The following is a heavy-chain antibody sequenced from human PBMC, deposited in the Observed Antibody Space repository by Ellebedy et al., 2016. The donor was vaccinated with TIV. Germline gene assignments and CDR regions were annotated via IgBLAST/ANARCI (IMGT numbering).Heavy chain of an antibody. CDR3: AKDKDFGDSRWEIDV. CDR2: SNSGGTRT. D-gene: IGHD4-17*01. J-gene: IGHJ6*02. Sequence: PGGSLRLSCAASGFTFSGYAMSRVRQAPGKGLGWVSGSNSGGTRTYYADSVKGRLTISRDNSKNTLYLQMNSLRAEDTAVYYCAKDKDFGDSRWEIDVWGQGTTVTVSS. V-gene: IGHV3-23*01. CDR1: GFTFSGYA.